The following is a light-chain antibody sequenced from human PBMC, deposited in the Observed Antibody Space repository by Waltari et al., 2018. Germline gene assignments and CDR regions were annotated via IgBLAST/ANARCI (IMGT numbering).Light chain of an antibody. CDR2: EAS. V-gene: IGKV1-5*03. J-gene: IGKJ2*01. CDR3: QQYNSYST. CDR1: QSISTW. Sequence: DIAMTHPPSTLSASVGDRVTITCRASQSISTWLAWYQQQPGKAPKLLIYEASSLEAGAPSRFSGSGSGTEFTLTISSLQPDDSATYYCQQYNSYSTFGQGTKLEIK.